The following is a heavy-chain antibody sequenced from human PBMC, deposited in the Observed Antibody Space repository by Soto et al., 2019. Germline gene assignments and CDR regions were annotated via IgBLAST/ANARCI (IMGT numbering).Heavy chain of an antibody. CDR1: GYTFTSYG. Sequence: GASVKVSCKASGYTFTSYGISWVRQAPGQGLEWMGWISAYNGNTNYAQKLQGRVTMTTDTSTSTAYMELRSLRSDDTAVYYCARDVADDSSGYSDYWGQGTLVTVSS. D-gene: IGHD3-22*01. CDR3: ARDVADDSSGYSDY. V-gene: IGHV1-18*01. CDR2: ISAYNGNT. J-gene: IGHJ4*02.